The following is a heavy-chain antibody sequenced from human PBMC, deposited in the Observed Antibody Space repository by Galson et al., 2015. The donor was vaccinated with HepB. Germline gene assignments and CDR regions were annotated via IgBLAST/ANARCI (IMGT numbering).Heavy chain of an antibody. CDR1: EVVFSRDW. V-gene: IGHV3-7*03. Sequence: SLRLSCAASEVVFSRDWMTWVRQIPGKGLEWVANINQDGSLRQYVDSVKGRFTVSRDNAKNSLYLEMTSLRVEDTAVYYCAKDSASRIGDYWGQGALVTVSS. CDR3: AKDSASRIGDY. CDR2: INQDGSLR. J-gene: IGHJ4*02. D-gene: IGHD2-15*01.